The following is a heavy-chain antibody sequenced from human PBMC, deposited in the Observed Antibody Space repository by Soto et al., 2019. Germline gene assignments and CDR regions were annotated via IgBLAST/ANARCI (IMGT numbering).Heavy chain of an antibody. Sequence: SVKVCFKASGCPFSSYAMSLVRQAPGQGLEWIGGITPIFGTANYSHKFQGRVTITADESTSTAYMELSSLRSEDTAAYYCARGRKMVVVPPALARERSYYYGMDVWGQGTTVTVSS. J-gene: IGHJ6*01. V-gene: IGHV1-69*13. D-gene: IGHD2-2*01. CDR1: GCPFSSYA. CDR2: ITPIFGTA. CDR3: ARGRKMVVVPPALARERSYYYGMDV.